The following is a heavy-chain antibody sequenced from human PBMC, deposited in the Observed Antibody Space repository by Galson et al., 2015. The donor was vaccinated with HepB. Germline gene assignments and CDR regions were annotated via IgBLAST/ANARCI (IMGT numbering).Heavy chain of an antibody. CDR2: VKRKSDGGTT. D-gene: IGHD4-11*01. J-gene: IGHJ4*02. CDR3: TTPFGYSNGG. CDR1: GFTFTNAW. V-gene: IGHV3-15*01. Sequence: SLRLSCAASGFTFTNAWMSWVRQAPGKGLEWVGRVKRKSDGGTTDYGTPVKGRFTISRDDSKNMLYLQMTSLKTEDTAVYYCTTPFGYSNGGWGQETLVTVSS.